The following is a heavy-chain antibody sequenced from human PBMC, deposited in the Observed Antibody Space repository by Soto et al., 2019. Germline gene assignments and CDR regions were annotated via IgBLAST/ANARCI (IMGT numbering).Heavy chain of an antibody. CDR1: GGSISSGGYY. CDR2: IYYSGST. V-gene: IGHV4-31*03. Sequence: LSLTSTVSGGSISSGGYYWSWIRQHPGKGLEWIGYIYYSGSTYYNPSLKSRVTISVDTSKNQFSLKLSSVTAADTAVYYCARHSQLSYDSSGYYRPENYFDYWGQGTLVTVS. J-gene: IGHJ4*02. D-gene: IGHD3-22*01. CDR3: ARHSQLSYDSSGYYRPENYFDY.